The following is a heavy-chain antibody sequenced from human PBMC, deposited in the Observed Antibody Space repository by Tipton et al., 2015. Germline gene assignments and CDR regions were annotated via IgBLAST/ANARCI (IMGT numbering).Heavy chain of an antibody. D-gene: IGHD6-6*01. Sequence: SLRLSCTTSGFTFGDYTMTWFRQAPGKGLEWVGFIRGKVHGGTTEFAASVKGRFTISRDDSKSIAYLQMNSLKTEDTAVYYCSGDSSSSVGYFDTWGQGTLVTVSS. CDR1: GFTFGDYT. J-gene: IGHJ4*02. CDR3: SGDSSSSVGYFDT. CDR2: IRGKVHGGTT. V-gene: IGHV3-49*03.